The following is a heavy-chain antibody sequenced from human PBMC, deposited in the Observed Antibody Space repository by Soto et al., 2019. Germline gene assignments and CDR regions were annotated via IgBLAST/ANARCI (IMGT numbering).Heavy chain of an antibody. CDR3: AREGGYEAVDG. J-gene: IGHJ4*03. CDR2: ISHLETT. Sequence: SAPLSLTCIFYVVTFSYDGYSWKLIRQSPGEGLEWLGYISHLETTYYSPSFKSRLSLSIDRTRNQFSLGLSSMTAADKAFYYGAREGGYEAVDGGGQAT. D-gene: IGHD5-12*01. V-gene: IGHV4-30-2*06. CDR1: VVTFSYDGYS.